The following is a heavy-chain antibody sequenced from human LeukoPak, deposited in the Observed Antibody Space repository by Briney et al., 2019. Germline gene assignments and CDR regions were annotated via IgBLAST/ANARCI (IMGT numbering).Heavy chain of an antibody. CDR2: IYPGDSDT. CDR1: GYSFTSYW. Sequence: RGESLKISCKGSGYSFTSYWIGWVRQMPGKGLEWMGIIYPGDSDTRYSPSFQGQVTISADKSISTAYLQWSSLKASDTAMYYCATTGGPLWFGDYSFDSWGHGTLVTVSS. CDR3: ATTGGPLWFGDYSFDS. V-gene: IGHV5-51*01. D-gene: IGHD3-10*01. J-gene: IGHJ4*01.